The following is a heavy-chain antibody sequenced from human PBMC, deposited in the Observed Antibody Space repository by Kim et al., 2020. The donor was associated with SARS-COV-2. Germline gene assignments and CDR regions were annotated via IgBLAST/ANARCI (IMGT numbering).Heavy chain of an antibody. D-gene: IGHD3-22*01. CDR3: AKVDYDRRERLPGAFDI. CDR2: ISGSGGST. V-gene: IGHV3-23*01. J-gene: IGHJ3*02. CDR1: GFTFSSYA. Sequence: GGSLRLSCAASGFTFSSYAMSWVRQAPGKGLEWVSAISGSGGSTYYADSVKGRFTISRDNSKNTLYLQMNSLRAEDTAVYYCAKVDYDRRERLPGAFDIWGQGTMVTVSS.